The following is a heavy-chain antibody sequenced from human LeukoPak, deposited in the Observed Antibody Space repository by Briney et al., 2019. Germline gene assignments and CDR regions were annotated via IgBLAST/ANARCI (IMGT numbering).Heavy chain of an antibody. CDR1: GGSFSGYY. V-gene: IGHV4-34*01. D-gene: IGHD3-3*01. CDR2: INHSGST. J-gene: IGHJ4*02. CDR3: ARARRITIFGVVRNEYYFDY. Sequence: PSETLSLTCAVYGGSFSGYYWSWIRQPPGKGLEWIGEINHSGSTNYNPSLKSRVTISVDTSKNQFSLKLSSVTAADTAVYYCARARRITIFGVVRNEYYFDYWGQGTLVTVSS.